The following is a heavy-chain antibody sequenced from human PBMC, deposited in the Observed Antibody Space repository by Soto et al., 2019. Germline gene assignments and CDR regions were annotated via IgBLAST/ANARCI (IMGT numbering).Heavy chain of an antibody. D-gene: IGHD5-18*01. CDR3: ARSGYSYGPIFY. CDR2: FIPIFGTA. CDR1: RDTFSSSG. Sequence: QVQLEQSGAEMKKPGSSVSVSCNASRDTFSSSGFSWVRRAPGQGLEWMGGFIPIFGTANYAPNFQGRVIITADESTGMVYMDLSSLRSDDTAVYYCARSGYSYGPIFYWGQGTLVSVSS. V-gene: IGHV1-69*01. J-gene: IGHJ4*02.